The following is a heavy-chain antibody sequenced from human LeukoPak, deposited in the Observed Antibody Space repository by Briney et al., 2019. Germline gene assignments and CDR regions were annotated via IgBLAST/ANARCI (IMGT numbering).Heavy chain of an antibody. J-gene: IGHJ4*02. Sequence: SETLSRTCAVYGGSFSGYYWSWIRQPPGKGLEWIGEINHSGSTNYNPSLKSRVTISVDTSKNQFSLKLSSVTAADTAVYYCARGYCSGGSCKPPVTFDYWGQGTLVTVSS. CDR2: INHSGST. CDR1: GGSFSGYY. D-gene: IGHD2-15*01. CDR3: ARGYCSGGSCKPPVTFDY. V-gene: IGHV4-34*01.